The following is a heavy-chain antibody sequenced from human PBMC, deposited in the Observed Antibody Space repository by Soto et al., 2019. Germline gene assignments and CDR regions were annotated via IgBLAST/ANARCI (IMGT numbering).Heavy chain of an antibody. CDR3: ARFPTTSSSWYYFDY. V-gene: IGHV1-69*01. D-gene: IGHD6-13*01. CDR1: GGTFSSYA. J-gene: IGHJ4*02. Sequence: QVQLVQSGAEVKKPGSSVKVSCKASGGTFSSYAISWVRQAPGQGLEWMGGIIPIFGTANYAQKFQGRVKITAYESTTTAYMELSSLRSEDTAVYYCARFPTTSSSWYYFDYWGQGTLVTVSS. CDR2: IIPIFGTA.